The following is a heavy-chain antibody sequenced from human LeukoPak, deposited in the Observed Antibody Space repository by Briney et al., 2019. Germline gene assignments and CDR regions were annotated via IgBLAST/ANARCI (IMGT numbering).Heavy chain of an antibody. J-gene: IGHJ4*02. CDR2: ISNDGSNK. CDR1: GFTFRRFG. V-gene: IGHV3-30*03. CDR3: ARVFPSDY. D-gene: IGHD1-14*01. Sequence: PGGSLRLSCAASGFTFRRFGMHWVRQGPGKGLEWVSVISNDGSNKYYVDSVKGRFTISRDNSKNTLYLQMNSLRAEDTAVYYCARVFPSDYWGQGTLVTVSS.